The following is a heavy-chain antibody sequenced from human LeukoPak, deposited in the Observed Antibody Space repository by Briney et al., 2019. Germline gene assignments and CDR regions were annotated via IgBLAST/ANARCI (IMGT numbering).Heavy chain of an antibody. J-gene: IGHJ3*02. CDR1: GCTFTSYA. CDR3: ARESSSWYSDAFDI. CDR2: INTNTGNP. V-gene: IGHV7-4-1*02. Sequence: ASVKVSCKASGCTFTSYAMNWVRQAPGQGLEWMGWINTNTGNPTYAQGFTGRFVFSLDTSVSTAYLQISSLKAEDTAVYYCARESSSWYSDAFDIWGQGTMVTVSS. D-gene: IGHD6-13*01.